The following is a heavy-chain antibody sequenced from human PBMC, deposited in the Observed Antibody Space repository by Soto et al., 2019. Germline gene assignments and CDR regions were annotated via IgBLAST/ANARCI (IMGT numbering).Heavy chain of an antibody. CDR1: GYTFTTND. Sequence: QVQLVQSGAEVKQPGASVKVSCKASGYTFTTNDINWVRQASGQGLEWMGWMKPNTGDSGSAQDFQGRITMTRDTATSTAYMELSSLSSEDTAVYYCARGGPAAGFDLWGQGTLVTVSS. D-gene: IGHD6-13*01. J-gene: IGHJ4*02. V-gene: IGHV1-8*01. CDR3: ARGGPAAGFDL. CDR2: MKPNTGDS.